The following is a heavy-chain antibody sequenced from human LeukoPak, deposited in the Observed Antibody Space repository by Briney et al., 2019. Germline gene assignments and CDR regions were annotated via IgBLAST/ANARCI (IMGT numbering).Heavy chain of an antibody. CDR2: VYHTGGT. V-gene: IGHV4-38-2*02. D-gene: IGHD1-26*01. J-gene: IGHJ4*02. CDR3: AREEGATQNAN. CDR1: GFSISSGYY. Sequence: SETLSLTCTVSGFSISSGYYWAWIRQPPGKGLEWIGSVYHTGGTYYNPSLKSRVTISVDTSRNQFSLRLSSVTAADTAVYYCAREEGATQNANWGQGTLVLVSS.